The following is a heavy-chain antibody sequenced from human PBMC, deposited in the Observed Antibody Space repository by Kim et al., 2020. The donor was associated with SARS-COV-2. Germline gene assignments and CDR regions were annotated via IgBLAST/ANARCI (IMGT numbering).Heavy chain of an antibody. J-gene: IGHJ4*02. CDR3: ARWGYDSSGYTDY. Sequence: GGSLRLSCAASGFTFSSYAMHWVRQAPGKGLEWVAVISYDGSNKYYADSVKGRFTISRDNSKNTLYLQMNSLRAEDTAVYYCARWGYDSSGYTDYWGQGTLVTVSS. CDR2: ISYDGSNK. CDR1: GFTFSSYA. V-gene: IGHV3-30-3*01. D-gene: IGHD3-22*01.